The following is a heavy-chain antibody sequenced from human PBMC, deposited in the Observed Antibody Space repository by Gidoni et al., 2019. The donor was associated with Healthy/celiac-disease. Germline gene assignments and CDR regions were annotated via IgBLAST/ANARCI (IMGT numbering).Heavy chain of an antibody. V-gene: IGHV3-23*01. CDR2: ISGLAGCT. CDR3: AQWRVWGISLYPFAS. Sequence: EGQLLEAGGGLVQPGGSLRLSWEASGVTFSSYAMSWGRQAPGKGLGWFSAISGLAGCTSYSYSVLVPFTISCVPSNNTLYLPLHSLSAEDTSVYSCAQWRVWGISLYPFASWGQGTLVTVSS. D-gene: IGHD3-16*02. CDR1: GVTFSSYA. J-gene: IGHJ4*02.